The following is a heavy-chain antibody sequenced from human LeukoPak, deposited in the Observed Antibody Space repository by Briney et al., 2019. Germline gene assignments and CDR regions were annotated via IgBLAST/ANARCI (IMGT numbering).Heavy chain of an antibody. CDR3: AKAPVTTCRGAFCYPFDY. Sequence: GGSLRLSCAASGFTFNTCGIHWVRQAPGKGLEWVAFIRNDGSNLFYADSVKGRFTISRDSSKNTLFLQMNRLRPEDAAVYYCAKAPVTTCRGAFCYPFDYWGLGTLVTVSS. CDR2: IRNDGSNL. D-gene: IGHD2-15*01. CDR1: GFTFNTCG. J-gene: IGHJ4*02. V-gene: IGHV3-30*02.